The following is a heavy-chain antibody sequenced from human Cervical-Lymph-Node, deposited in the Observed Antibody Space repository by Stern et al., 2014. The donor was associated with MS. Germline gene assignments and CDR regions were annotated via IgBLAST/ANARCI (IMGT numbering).Heavy chain of an antibody. D-gene: IGHD5/OR15-5a*01. CDR3: ARDLGVGPSVS. CDR2: LIPILGTT. J-gene: IGHJ5*02. CDR1: GGTFNTSA. Sequence: QVQLVQSGAEVKKPASSVKVSCKASGGTFNTSAISWVRQAPGQGLEWMGGLIPILGTTNYAQKFQGRVTFTADKSTSTAYMALSGLRYEDTAVYYCARDLGVGPSVSWGQGTVVTVSS. V-gene: IGHV1-69*06.